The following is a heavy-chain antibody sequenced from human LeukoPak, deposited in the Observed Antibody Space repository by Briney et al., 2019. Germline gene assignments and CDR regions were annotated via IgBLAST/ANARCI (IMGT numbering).Heavy chain of an antibody. V-gene: IGHV3-74*01. CDR3: ARDPGVLYYFDY. CDR2: INSGGSST. D-gene: IGHD7-27*01. Sequence: GGSLRLSCAASGFTFGSYWMHWVRQAPGKGLVWVSRINSGGSSTNYADSVKGRFTISRDNAKNTLYLQMNSLRAEDTAVYYCARDPGVLYYFDYWGQGTLVTVSS. J-gene: IGHJ4*02. CDR1: GFTFGSYW.